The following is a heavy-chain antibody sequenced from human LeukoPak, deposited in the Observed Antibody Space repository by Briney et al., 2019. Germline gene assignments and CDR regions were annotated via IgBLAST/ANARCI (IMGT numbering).Heavy chain of an antibody. CDR1: GGSISSYY. D-gene: IGHD1-26*01. CDR3: ARLVGATIDY. J-gene: IGHJ4*02. CDR2: IYYSGST. V-gene: IGHV4-59*01. Sequence: SETLSLTCTVSGGSISSYYWSWIRQPPGKGLEWIGYIYYSGSTNYNPSLKSRVTISVDTSKNQFSLKLSSVTAADTAVYYCARLVGATIDYWGQGTLVTVSS.